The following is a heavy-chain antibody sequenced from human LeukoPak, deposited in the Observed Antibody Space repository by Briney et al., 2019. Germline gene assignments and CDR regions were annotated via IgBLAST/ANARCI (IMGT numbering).Heavy chain of an antibody. J-gene: IGHJ4*02. CDR2: IFYSGST. CDR1: GGSIRNYY. V-gene: IGHV4-59*01. Sequence: SETLSLTCTVSGGSIRNYYWSWIRQPPGKGLEWIGYIFYSGSTSYNPSLKSRVTISVYTSKNQFSLKLTSVTAADTAVYYCARDFDYWGQGTLVTVSS. CDR3: ARDFDY.